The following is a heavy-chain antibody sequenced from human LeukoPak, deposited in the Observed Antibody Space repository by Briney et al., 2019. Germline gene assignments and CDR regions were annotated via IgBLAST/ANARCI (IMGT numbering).Heavy chain of an antibody. J-gene: IGHJ3*02. CDR3: ARADYDILASPPLDAFDI. CDR2: IYYSGST. D-gene: IGHD3-9*01. CDR1: GGSISSGDYS. Sequence: SQTLSLTCTVSGGSISSGDYSWSWLRQPPGKGLEWIGYIYYSGSTYYNPSLKSRVTISVDTSKNQFSLKLSSVTAADTAVYYCARADYDILASPPLDAFDIWGQGTMVTVSS. V-gene: IGHV4-30-4*01.